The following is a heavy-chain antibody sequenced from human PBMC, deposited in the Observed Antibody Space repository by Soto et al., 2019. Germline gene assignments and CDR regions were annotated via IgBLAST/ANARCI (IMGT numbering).Heavy chain of an antibody. CDR3: AKLIEVRLPQGWFDP. V-gene: IGHV4-59*08. CDR1: GGSMSSYY. J-gene: IGHJ5*02. D-gene: IGHD2-15*01. Sequence: SETLSLTCTVSGGSMSSYYWSWVRQPPGKGLEWIGCISNSGTTNYNPSLKSRVTISVDTSKNQFSLKLSSVTAADTAVYYCAKLIEVRLPQGWFDPWGKVILV. CDR2: ISNSGTT.